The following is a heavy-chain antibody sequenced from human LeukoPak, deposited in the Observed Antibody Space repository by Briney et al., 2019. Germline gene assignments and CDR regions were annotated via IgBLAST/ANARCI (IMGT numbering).Heavy chain of an antibody. CDR1: GFTFSSYG. CDR2: IRYVGSNK. J-gene: IGHJ4*02. CDR3: AKDHYGSGSPDY. Sequence: GGSLRLSCAASGFTFSSYGMHWVRQAPGKGLEWVAFIRYVGSNKYYADSVKGRFTISRDNSKNALYLQMNSLRAEDTAVYYCAKDHYGSGSPDYWGQGTLVTVSS. V-gene: IGHV3-30*02. D-gene: IGHD3-10*01.